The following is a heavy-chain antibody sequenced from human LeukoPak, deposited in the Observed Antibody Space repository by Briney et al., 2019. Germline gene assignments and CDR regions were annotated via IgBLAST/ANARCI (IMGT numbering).Heavy chain of an antibody. CDR3: AKGSSSPYRSYYYMDV. Sequence: SETLSLSCALYGGSSSGCYWSWIRQPLGKGLEWIGEINHSGSNNYNPSLKSRVTISVDTSKNQFSLKLSSVTAADTAVYYCAKGSSSPYRSYYYMDVWGKGTTVTVSS. CDR1: GGSSSGCY. J-gene: IGHJ6*03. D-gene: IGHD6-13*01. V-gene: IGHV4-34*01. CDR2: INHSGSN.